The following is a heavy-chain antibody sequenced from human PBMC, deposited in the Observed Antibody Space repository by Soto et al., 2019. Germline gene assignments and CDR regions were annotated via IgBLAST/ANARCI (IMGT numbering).Heavy chain of an antibody. D-gene: IGHD2-2*01. CDR2: ISGSGGST. V-gene: IGHV3-23*01. CDR3: AKGPNYCSSTSCSLWYAY. CDR1: GFTFSSYA. J-gene: IGHJ4*02. Sequence: QPGGSLRLSCAASGFTFSSYAMSWVRQAPGKGLEWVSAISGSGGSTYYADSVKGRFTISRDNSKNTLYLQMNSLRAEDTAVYYCAKGPNYCSSTSCSLWYAYWGQGTLVTVSS.